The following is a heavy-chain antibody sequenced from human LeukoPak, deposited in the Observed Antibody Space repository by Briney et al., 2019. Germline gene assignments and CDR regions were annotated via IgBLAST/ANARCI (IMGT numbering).Heavy chain of an antibody. CDR1: GGSISSYY. J-gene: IGHJ5*02. V-gene: IGHV4-59*01. D-gene: IGHD6-19*01. CDR3: ARQAVAGTDL. CDR2: IYYSGST. Sequence: SETLYLTCTVSGGSISSYYWSWIRQPPGKGLEWIGYIYYSGSTNYNPSLKSRVTISVDTSKNQFSLKLSSVTAADTAVYYCARQAVAGTDLWGQGTLVTVSS.